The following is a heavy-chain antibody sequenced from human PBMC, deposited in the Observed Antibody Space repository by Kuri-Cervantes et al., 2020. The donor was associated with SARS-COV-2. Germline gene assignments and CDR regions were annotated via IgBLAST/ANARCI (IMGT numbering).Heavy chain of an antibody. CDR1: GGSISSYY. V-gene: IGHV4-59*12. D-gene: IGHD3-3*01. CDR2: IYYSGIT. CDR3: ARWSGSVYFDY. J-gene: IGHJ4*02. Sequence: SETLSLTCTVSGGSISSYYWSWIRQPPGKGLEWIGYIYYSGITNYDPSLKSRVTISVDTSKNQFSLKLSSVTAADTAVYYCARWSGSVYFDYWGQGTLVTVSS.